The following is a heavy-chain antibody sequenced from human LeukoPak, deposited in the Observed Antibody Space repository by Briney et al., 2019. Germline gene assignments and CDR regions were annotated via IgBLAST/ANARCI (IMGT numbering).Heavy chain of an antibody. CDR3: ARVLAQGYNWFDP. Sequence: ASVKVSCKASGYTFTSYGINWVRQAPGQGLEWMGWISVYNGNTLYAQRLQGRVTMTTDTSTSTAYMDLRSLRSDDTAVYYCARVLAQGYNWFDPWGQGTLVTVSS. V-gene: IGHV1-18*01. J-gene: IGHJ5*02. CDR2: ISVYNGNT. D-gene: IGHD2-8*02. CDR1: GYTFTSYG.